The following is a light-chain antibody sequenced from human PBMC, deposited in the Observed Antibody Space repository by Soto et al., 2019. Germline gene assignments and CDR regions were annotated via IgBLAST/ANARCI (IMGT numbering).Light chain of an antibody. CDR3: QQYDNLPLT. J-gene: IGKJ4*01. Sequence: DIPMTQSPSSLSASVGDRVTITCQASQDISNYLTWSQQKPGKAPKLLIYDASNLETGVPSRFSGSGSGTDFTFTISSLQPEDIATYYCQQYDNLPLTFGGGTKVDIK. CDR2: DAS. V-gene: IGKV1-33*01. CDR1: QDISNY.